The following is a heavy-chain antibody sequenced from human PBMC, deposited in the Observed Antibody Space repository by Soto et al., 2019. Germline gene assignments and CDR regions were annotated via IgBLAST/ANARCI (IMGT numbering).Heavy chain of an antibody. J-gene: IGHJ5*02. CDR3: ARGSRLDP. CDR2: IYYTGST. CDR1: GASITSGAYY. D-gene: IGHD1-26*01. Sequence: PSETLSLTCTVSGASITSGAYYWTWVRQHPVKGLEWIGHIYYTGSTYYNPSLKSRLNISLDTSKNQFSLQLESMTAADTAIYYCARGSRLDPWGQGTLVTVSS. V-gene: IGHV4-31*03.